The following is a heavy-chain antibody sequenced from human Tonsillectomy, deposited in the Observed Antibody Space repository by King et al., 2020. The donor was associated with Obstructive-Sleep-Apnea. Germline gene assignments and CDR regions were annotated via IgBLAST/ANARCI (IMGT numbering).Heavy chain of an antibody. Sequence: DVQLVESGGNLEQPGGSLRLSCAASGFTFSSYAMSWVRQAPGKGLEWVSVISGSGGSTYYADSVKGRFTISRDNSKNTLYLQMNSLRAEDTAVYYCAKDRTLYGSGSYSYFDFWGQVTLVTVSS. CDR2: ISGSGGST. D-gene: IGHD3-10*01. CDR3: AKDRTLYGSGSYSYFDF. V-gene: IGHV3-23*04. CDR1: GFTFSSYA. J-gene: IGHJ4*02.